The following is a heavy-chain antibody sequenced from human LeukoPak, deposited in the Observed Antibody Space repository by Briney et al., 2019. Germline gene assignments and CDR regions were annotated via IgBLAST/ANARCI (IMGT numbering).Heavy chain of an antibody. Sequence: APVKVSCKASGYTFTGYYMHWVRQAPGQGLEWMGWINPNSGGTNYAQKFQGRVTMTRDTSISTAYMELSRLRSDDTAVYYCARRRDTSWSFDYWGQGTLVTVSS. CDR3: ARRRDTSWSFDY. CDR2: INPNSGGT. V-gene: IGHV1-2*02. D-gene: IGHD2-2*01. CDR1: GYTFTGYY. J-gene: IGHJ4*02.